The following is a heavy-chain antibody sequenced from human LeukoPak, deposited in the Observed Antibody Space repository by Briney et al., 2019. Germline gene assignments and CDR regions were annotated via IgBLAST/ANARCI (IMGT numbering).Heavy chain of an antibody. CDR1: GFTFSSYS. CDR2: ISSSSSYI. V-gene: IGHV3-21*01. Sequence: KPGGSLRLSCAASGFTFSSYSMNWVRQAPGKGLEWVSSISSSSSYIYYADSVKGRFTISRDNAKNSLYLQMNSLRAEDTAVYYCARDGLAYCGGDCYSEYWGQGTLVTVSS. J-gene: IGHJ4*02. D-gene: IGHD2-21*02. CDR3: ARDGLAYCGGDCYSEY.